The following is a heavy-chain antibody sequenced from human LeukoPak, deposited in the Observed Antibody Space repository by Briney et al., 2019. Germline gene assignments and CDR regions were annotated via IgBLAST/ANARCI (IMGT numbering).Heavy chain of an antibody. V-gene: IGHV6-1*01. D-gene: IGHD3-10*01. Sequence: SQTLSLTCAISGDSVSSNSAAWTWIRQSRSRGLDCLVMSCYRSKWYNDYAVSVKSRITINPDTSKNQFSLQLNSVTHEDTAVYYCAREATITMVRGVTSDAFDIWGRGTMVTVSS. CDR3: AREATITMVRGVTSDAFDI. J-gene: IGHJ3*02. CDR2: SCYRSKWYN. CDR1: GDSVSSNSAA.